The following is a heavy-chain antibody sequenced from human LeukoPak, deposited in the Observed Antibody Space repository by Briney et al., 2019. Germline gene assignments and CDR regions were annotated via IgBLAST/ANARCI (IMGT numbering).Heavy chain of an antibody. CDR2: MNPNSGNT. J-gene: IGHJ6*02. CDR3: ARNSGRGSYFRHYGMDV. CDR1: GYTFTSYD. D-gene: IGHD1-26*01. Sequence: ASVKVSCKASGYTFTSYDINWVRQATGQGLEWMGWMNPNSGNTGYAQKFQGRVTMTRNTSISTAYMELSSLRSEDTAVYYCARNSGRGSYFRHYGMDVWGQGITVTVSS. V-gene: IGHV1-8*01.